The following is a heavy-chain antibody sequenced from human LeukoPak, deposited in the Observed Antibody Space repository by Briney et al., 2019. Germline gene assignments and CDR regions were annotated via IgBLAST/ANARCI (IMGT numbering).Heavy chain of an antibody. V-gene: IGHV3-53*01. CDR3: ARDTGYSSGWFSG. J-gene: IGHJ4*02. D-gene: IGHD6-19*01. Sequence: ETLSLTCTVSGDSISSSPYYWGWIRQPPGKGLEWVSVIYSGGSTYYADSVKGRFTISRDNSKNTLYLQMNSLRAEDTAVYYCARDTGYSSGWFSGWGQGTLVTVSS. CDR1: GDSISSSPYY. CDR2: IYSGGST.